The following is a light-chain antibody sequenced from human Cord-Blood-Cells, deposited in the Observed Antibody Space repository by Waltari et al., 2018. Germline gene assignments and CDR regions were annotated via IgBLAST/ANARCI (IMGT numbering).Light chain of an antibody. CDR1: QSIRSY. V-gene: IGKV1-39*01. CDR2: AAS. CDR3: QQSYSTPRS. Sequence: DIQMTQSPSSLSASVGARVTITCRASQSIRSYLNWYQQKPEKAPKLLIYAASSLQSGVPSRFSGSGSGTDFTLTISRLQPEDFATYYCQQSYSTPRSFGQGTRLEIK. J-gene: IGKJ5*01.